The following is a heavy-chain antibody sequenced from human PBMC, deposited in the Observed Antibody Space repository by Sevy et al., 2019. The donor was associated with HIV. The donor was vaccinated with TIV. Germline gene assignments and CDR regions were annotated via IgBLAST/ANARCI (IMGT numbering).Heavy chain of an antibody. V-gene: IGHV3-23*01. CDR2: VSASGGST. Sequence: GGSLRLSCVGSGFSFSSDAMSWVRQAPGKGLQWVATVSASGGSTYYADSVRGRFSITRDNSKNTLYVKMNSLRAEDTAVYYCTRDCDPGSYDSSGYYYDYWGQGTLVTVSS. CDR1: GFSFSSDA. D-gene: IGHD3-22*01. CDR3: TRDCDPGSYDSSGYYYDY. J-gene: IGHJ4*02.